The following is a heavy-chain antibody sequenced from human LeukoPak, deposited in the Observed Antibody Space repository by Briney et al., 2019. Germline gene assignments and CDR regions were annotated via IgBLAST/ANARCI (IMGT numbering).Heavy chain of an antibody. CDR2: INPNSGGT. J-gene: IGHJ3*02. Sequence: ASVKVSCKASGYTFTGYYMHWVRQAPGQGLEWMGWINPNSGGTNYAQKFQGRVTMTRDASISTAYMELSRLRSDDTAVYYCARYCSSTSCPLGAFDIWGQGTMVTVSS. D-gene: IGHD2-2*01. CDR3: ARYCSSTSCPLGAFDI. CDR1: GYTFTGYY. V-gene: IGHV1-2*02.